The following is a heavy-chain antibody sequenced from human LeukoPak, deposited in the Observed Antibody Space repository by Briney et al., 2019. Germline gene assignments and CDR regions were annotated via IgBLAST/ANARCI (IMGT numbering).Heavy chain of an antibody. CDR2: IYYSGST. CDR1: GGSISSYY. V-gene: IGHV4-59*01. Sequence: SETLSLTCTVSGGSISSYYWSWIRRPPGKGLEWIGYIYYSGSTNYNPSLKSRVTISVDTSKNQFSLKLSSVTAADTAVYYCARSSSWYWDWFDPWGQGTLVTVSS. D-gene: IGHD6-13*01. J-gene: IGHJ5*02. CDR3: ARSSSWYWDWFDP.